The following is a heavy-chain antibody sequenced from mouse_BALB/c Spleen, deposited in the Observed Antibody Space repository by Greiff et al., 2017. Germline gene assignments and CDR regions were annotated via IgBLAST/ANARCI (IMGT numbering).Heavy chain of an antibody. Sequence: QVQLKESGAELVRPGTSVKVSCKASGYAFTNYLIEWVKQRPGQGLEWIGVINPGSGGTNYNEKFKGKATLTADKSSSTAYMQLSSLTSDDSAVYFCARSDGYYWYFDGWGAGTTVTVSS. CDR2: INPGSGGT. CDR3: ARSDGYYWYFDG. J-gene: IGHJ1*01. D-gene: IGHD2-3*01. V-gene: IGHV1-54*01. CDR1: GYAFTNYL.